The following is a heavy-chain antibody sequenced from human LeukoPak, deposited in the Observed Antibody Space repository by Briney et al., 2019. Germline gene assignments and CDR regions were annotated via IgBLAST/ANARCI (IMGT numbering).Heavy chain of an antibody. J-gene: IGHJ3*02. V-gene: IGHV1-69*02. Sequence: SVKVSCKALGGTSTKYPINRGRQAPGQGLEWMGRIIPILDVTNYAQKLQGRVTVSTDTSTGTAYMELRSLRSDDTAVYYCARRVAVARRGAFDIWGQGTMVTVSS. CDR3: ARRVAVARRGAFDI. CDR1: GGTSTKYP. CDR2: IIPILDVT. D-gene: IGHD6-19*01.